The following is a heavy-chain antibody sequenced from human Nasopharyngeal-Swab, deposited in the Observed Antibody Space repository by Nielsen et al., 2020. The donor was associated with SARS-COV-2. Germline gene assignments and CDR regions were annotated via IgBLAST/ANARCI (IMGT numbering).Heavy chain of an antibody. J-gene: IGHJ6*03. Sequence: GGSLRLSCAASGFTFSSYEMNWVRQAPGKGLEWVSYISSSGSTIYYADSVKGRFTISRDNAKNSLYLQMNSLRAEDTAVYYCARVTTAAGYYYYCMDVWGKGTTVTVSS. CDR1: GFTFSSYE. CDR2: ISSSGSTI. V-gene: IGHV3-48*03. CDR3: ARVTTAAGYYYYCMDV. D-gene: IGHD1-1*01.